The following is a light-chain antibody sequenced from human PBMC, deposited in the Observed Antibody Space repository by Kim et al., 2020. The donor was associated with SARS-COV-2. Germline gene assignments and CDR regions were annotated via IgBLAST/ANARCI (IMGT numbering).Light chain of an antibody. CDR2: AAS. CDR1: QGIRDD. J-gene: IGKJ2*01. CDR3: LQDYNYPYT. V-gene: IGKV1-6*01. Sequence: SASVGDRVTITCRASQGIRDDLGWYQQKPGKAPKLLIYAASSLQSGVPSRFSGSGSGTDFTLTISSLQPEDFATYYCLQDYNYPYTFGQGTKLEI.